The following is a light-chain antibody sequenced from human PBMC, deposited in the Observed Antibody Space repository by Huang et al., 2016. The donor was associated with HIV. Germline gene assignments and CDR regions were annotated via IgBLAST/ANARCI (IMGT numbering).Light chain of an antibody. Sequence: DIQMTQSPSSLSASVGDRVTITCRASQGISNYLAWYQQKPVKVPKLLFDSASTLQSGVPSRFSGSGSGTDFTLTISSLQPEDVATYYCQKYNSAPWTFGQGTKVEIK. CDR2: SAS. CDR3: QKYNSAPWT. CDR1: QGISNY. V-gene: IGKV1-27*01. J-gene: IGKJ1*01.